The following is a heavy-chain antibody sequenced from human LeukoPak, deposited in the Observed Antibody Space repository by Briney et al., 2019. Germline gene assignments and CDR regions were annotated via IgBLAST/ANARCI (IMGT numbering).Heavy chain of an antibody. CDR2: IKQDGSVQ. V-gene: IGHV3-7*01. D-gene: IGHD6-19*01. Sequence: GGSLRLSCAASKFTFSSYWMSWVRQAPGKGLEWVANIKQDGSVQFYMDSLKGRFSVSRDNAKNSLYLQMNGLRVEDTAVYYCTRLQIAVAGPNWFDPWAREPWSPSPQ. CDR3: TRLQIAVAGPNWFDP. J-gene: IGHJ5*02. CDR1: KFTFSSYW.